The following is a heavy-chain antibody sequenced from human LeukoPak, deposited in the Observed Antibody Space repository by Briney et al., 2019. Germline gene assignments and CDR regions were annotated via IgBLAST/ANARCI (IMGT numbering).Heavy chain of an antibody. Sequence: GGSLRLSCAASGFAFNDFGMHWVRQTPGKGLEWVAFIRYDGSYQNSADSVKGRFTISRDNSKKTVYLQMSSLRFEDTAVYYCGKDGLLSGELNYYYYMDVWGKGTTVTVSS. D-gene: IGHD1-26*01. V-gene: IGHV3-30*02. CDR2: IRYDGSYQ. J-gene: IGHJ6*03. CDR3: GKDGLLSGELNYYYYMDV. CDR1: GFAFNDFG.